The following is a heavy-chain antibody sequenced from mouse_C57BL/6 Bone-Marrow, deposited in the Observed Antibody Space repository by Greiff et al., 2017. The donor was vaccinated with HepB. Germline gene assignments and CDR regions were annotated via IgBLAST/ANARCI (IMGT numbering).Heavy chain of an antibody. CDR1: GFSLTSYG. D-gene: IGHD1-1*01. J-gene: IGHJ4*01. CDR3: ARATVVAYYYAMDY. Sequence: VKLVESGPGLVQPSQSLSITCTVSGFSLTSYGVHWVRQSPGKGLEWLGVIWSGGSTDYNAAFISRLSISKDNSKSQVFFKMNSLQADDTAIYYCARATVVAYYYAMDYWGQGTSVTVSS. V-gene: IGHV2-2*01. CDR2: IWSGGST.